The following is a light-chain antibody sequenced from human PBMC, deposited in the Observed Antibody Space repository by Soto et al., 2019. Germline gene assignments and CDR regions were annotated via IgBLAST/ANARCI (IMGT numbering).Light chain of an antibody. J-gene: IGKJ4*01. CDR3: QQYNSYPLT. CDR2: KAS. CDR1: QSISSW. V-gene: IGKV1-5*03. Sequence: DIQMTQSPSTLSASVGDRVTITCRASQSISSWLAWYQQQPGKAPKLLIYKASSLESGVPSRFSGSGSGTEFTITISSLQPDDFATYYCQQYNSYPLTFGGGTKVEIK.